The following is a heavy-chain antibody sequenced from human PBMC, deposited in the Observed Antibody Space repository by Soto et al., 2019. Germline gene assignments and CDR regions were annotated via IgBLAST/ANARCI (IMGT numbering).Heavy chain of an antibody. CDR1: GFSLSNARMG. CDR2: IFSNDEK. J-gene: IGHJ4*02. V-gene: IGHV2-26*01. CDR3: ARIASRTLYSGSYLDY. Sequence: QVTLKESGPVLVKPTETLTLTCTVSGFSLSNARMGVSWIRQPPGKALEWLAHIFSNDEKSYSTSLKSRLTISKDTSKSQVVLTMTNMYPVDTATYYCARIASRTLYSGSYLDYWGQGTLVTVSS. D-gene: IGHD1-26*01.